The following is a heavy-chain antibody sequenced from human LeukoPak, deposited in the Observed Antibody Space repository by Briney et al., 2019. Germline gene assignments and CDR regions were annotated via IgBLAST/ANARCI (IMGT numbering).Heavy chain of an antibody. V-gene: IGHV3-66*02. CDR2: IYSGGST. D-gene: IGHD5-18*01. CDR1: GFTVSSNY. Sequence: GGSLRLSCAASGFTVSSNYMSWVRQAPGKGLEWVSVIYSGGSTYYADSVKGRFTISRDNSKNTLYLQMSSLRAEDTAVYYCASTVDTAMDGYYYYYMDVWGKGTTVTVSS. CDR3: ASTVDTAMDGYYYYYMDV. J-gene: IGHJ6*03.